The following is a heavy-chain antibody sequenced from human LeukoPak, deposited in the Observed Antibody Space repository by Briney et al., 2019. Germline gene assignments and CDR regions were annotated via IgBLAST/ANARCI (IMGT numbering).Heavy chain of an antibody. J-gene: IGHJ6*03. CDR3: ARVGRSRGSLPNSYYYMDV. CDR2: TIPMFGSA. Sequence: SVKVSCKASRDTFDSYSISWLRQAPGQGLEWMGGTIPMFGSANYAQKFQGRVTITTDQTTTTAYMGLSSLSSEDTAVYYCARVGRSRGSLPNSYYYMDVWGKGTTVTVSS. D-gene: IGHD2-15*01. V-gene: IGHV1-69*05. CDR1: RDTFDSYS.